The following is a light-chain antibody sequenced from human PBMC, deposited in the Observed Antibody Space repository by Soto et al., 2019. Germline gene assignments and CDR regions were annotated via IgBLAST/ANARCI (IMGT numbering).Light chain of an antibody. CDR1: NIGSKS. Sequence: SYELTQPPSVSVAPGMTARITCEGNNIGSKSVHWYQQKPGQAPVVVLYYDSDRPSGIPERFSGSNSGNTATLTITRVEAEDEADYYCQVWDSSNDHRVFGGGTKVTVL. V-gene: IGLV3-21*04. CDR2: YDS. J-gene: IGLJ3*02. CDR3: QVWDSSNDHRV.